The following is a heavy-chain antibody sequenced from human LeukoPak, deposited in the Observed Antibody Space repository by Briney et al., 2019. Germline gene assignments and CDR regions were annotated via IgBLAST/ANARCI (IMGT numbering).Heavy chain of an antibody. CDR3: AKGTAVTILDYYYAMDV. CDR1: GITFSIFA. V-gene: IGHV3-23*01. CDR2: ISGSGGTT. Sequence: GGSLRLSCSASGITFSIFAMSWVRQAPGKGLEWVSAISGSGGTTYYGDSVKGRFTISSDNSQNTVFLQMDSLRAKDTATYYCAKGTAVTILDYYYAMDVWAKGPRSPSP. D-gene: IGHD3-10*01. J-gene: IGHJ6*02.